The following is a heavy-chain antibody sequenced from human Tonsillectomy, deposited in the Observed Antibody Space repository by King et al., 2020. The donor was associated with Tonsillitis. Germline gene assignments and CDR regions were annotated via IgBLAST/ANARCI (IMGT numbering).Heavy chain of an antibody. CDR1: GGSISSYY. D-gene: IGHD3-22*01. CDR3: ARDKLRDYYDSSGPMGWFDP. Sequence: VQLQESGPGLVKPSETLSLTCTVSGGSISSYYWSWIRQPPGKGLEWIGYIYYSGSTNYNPSLKSRVTISVDTSKNQFSLKLSSVTAADTAVYYCARDKLRDYYDSSGPMGWFDPWGQGTLVTVSS. CDR2: IYYSGST. J-gene: IGHJ5*02. V-gene: IGHV4-59*01.